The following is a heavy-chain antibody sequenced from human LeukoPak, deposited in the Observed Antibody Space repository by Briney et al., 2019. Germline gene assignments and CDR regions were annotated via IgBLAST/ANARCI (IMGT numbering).Heavy chain of an antibody. V-gene: IGHV1-46*01. CDR3: ARDAVAGVFDY. D-gene: IGHD6-19*01. Sequence: ASVKVSCKASGYTFTSYYMHWVRQAPGQGLEWMGIINPSGGSTSYAQKFQVRVTMTRDTSTSTVYMELSSLRYEDTAVYYCARDAVAGVFDYWGQGTLVTVSS. J-gene: IGHJ4*02. CDR1: GYTFTSYY. CDR2: INPSGGST.